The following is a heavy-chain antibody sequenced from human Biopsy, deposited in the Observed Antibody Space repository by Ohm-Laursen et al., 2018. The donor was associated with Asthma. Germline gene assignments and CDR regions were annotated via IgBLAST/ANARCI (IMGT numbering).Heavy chain of an antibody. CDR3: ARGSSSRLSQWELLVSGGKRAHSYYGMDV. D-gene: IGHD1-26*01. CDR1: GGSFSSNY. V-gene: IGHV4-34*01. CDR2: THYSGYP. Sequence: SETLSLTCAVYGGSFSSNYWSWIRQTPGKGLEWLGDTHYSGYPNYNPALRSRLTLSVDTSKNQFSLRLTSATAADTAVYYCARGSSSRLSQWELLVSGGKRAHSYYGMDVWGQGTTVTVSS. J-gene: IGHJ6*02.